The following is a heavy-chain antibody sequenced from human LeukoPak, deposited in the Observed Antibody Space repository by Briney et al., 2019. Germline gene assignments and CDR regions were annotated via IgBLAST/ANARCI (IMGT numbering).Heavy chain of an antibody. V-gene: IGHV4-59*01. CDR1: GGSISTYY. Sequence: SETLSLTCTVSGGSISTYYWSWIRQPPGKGLEWIGYIYYSGSTNYNPSLKSRVTISVDTSKNQFSLKLSSVTAADTAVYYCARAHYASGSFFDYWGRGTLVTVSS. CDR2: IYYSGST. J-gene: IGHJ4*02. D-gene: IGHD3-10*01. CDR3: ARAHYASGSFFDY.